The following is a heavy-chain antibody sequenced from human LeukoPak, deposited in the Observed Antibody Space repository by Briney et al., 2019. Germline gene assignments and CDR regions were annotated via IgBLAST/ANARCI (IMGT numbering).Heavy chain of an antibody. J-gene: IGHJ4*02. CDR3: ARARFQIVVITILLFDY. CDR1: GYTFTDYY. D-gene: IGHD3-22*01. V-gene: IGHV1-2*02. CDR2: INPNSGGT. Sequence: GASVKVSCKASGYTFTDYYIHWVRQAPGQGLEWMGWINPNSGGTNYAQKFQGRVTMTRDTSISTAYMELSRLRSDDTAVYYCARARFQIVVITILLFDYWGQGTLVTVSS.